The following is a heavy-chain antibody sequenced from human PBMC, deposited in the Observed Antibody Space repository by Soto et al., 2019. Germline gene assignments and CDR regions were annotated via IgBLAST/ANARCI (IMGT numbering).Heavy chain of an antibody. CDR1: GGSISSYY. Sequence: SETLSLTCTVSGGSISSYYWSWIRQPPGKGLEWIGYIYYSGSTNYNPSLKSRVTISVDTSKNQFSLKLSSVTAADTAVYYCARDSGGAAAGTVWFDPWGQGTLVTV. J-gene: IGHJ5*02. CDR2: IYYSGST. D-gene: IGHD6-13*01. V-gene: IGHV4-59*01. CDR3: ARDSGGAAAGTVWFDP.